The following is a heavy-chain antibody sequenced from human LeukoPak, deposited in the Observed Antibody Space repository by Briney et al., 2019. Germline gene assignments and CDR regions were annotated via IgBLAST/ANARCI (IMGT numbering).Heavy chain of an antibody. CDR1: GFTFSSYG. D-gene: IGHD2-15*01. V-gene: IGHV3-30*02. Sequence: GGSLRLSCAASGFTFSSYGMHWVRQAPGKGLEWVAFIRYDGSNKYYADSVQGRFTISRDNSKNTLYLQMNSLRAEDTAVYYCAKSPHQYCSGGSCYLGWFDPWGQGTLVTVSS. CDR2: IRYDGSNK. J-gene: IGHJ5*02. CDR3: AKSPHQYCSGGSCYLGWFDP.